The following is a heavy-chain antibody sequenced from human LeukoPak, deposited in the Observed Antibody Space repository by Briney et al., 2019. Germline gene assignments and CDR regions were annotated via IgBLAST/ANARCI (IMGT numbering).Heavy chain of an antibody. J-gene: IGHJ4*02. Sequence: PSQTLSLTCTVSGGSISSGSYYWSWIRQPAGKGLEWIGRIYSSGSTNYNPSLKSRVTISVDTSKNQFSLKLSSVTAADTAVYYCARSYVDYWGQGTLVTVSS. CDR3: ARSYVDY. CDR2: IYSSGST. V-gene: IGHV4-61*02. CDR1: GGSISSGSYY.